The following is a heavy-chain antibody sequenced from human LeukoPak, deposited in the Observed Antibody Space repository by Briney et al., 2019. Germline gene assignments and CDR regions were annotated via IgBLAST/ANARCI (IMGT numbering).Heavy chain of an antibody. D-gene: IGHD3-10*01. CDR1: GGTFSSYA. CDR2: IIPILGIA. J-gene: IGHJ6*03. CDR3: ATGTESVGRGFYYYYMDV. Sequence: ASVKVSCKASGGTFSSYAISWVRQAPGQGLEWMGRIIPILGIANYAQKFQGRVTITADKSTSTAYMELSSLRSEDTAVYYCATGTESVGRGFYYYYMDVWGKGTTVTVSS. V-gene: IGHV1-69*04.